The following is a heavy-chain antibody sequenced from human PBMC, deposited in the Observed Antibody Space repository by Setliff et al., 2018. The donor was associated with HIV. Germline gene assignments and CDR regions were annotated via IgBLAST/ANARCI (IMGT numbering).Heavy chain of an antibody. CDR2: INPSGGST. Sequence: RASVKVSCKASGYTFTNYYIHWVRQAPGQWLEWMGIINPSGGSTTYAQKFQGRVTMTRDTSTSTVSMELSSLRSEDTAVYYCARDAFDYTAYYYSYMDVWGKGTTVTVS. CDR1: GYTFTNYY. V-gene: IGHV1-46*01. D-gene: IGHD4-4*01. CDR3: ARDAFDYTAYYYSYMDV. J-gene: IGHJ6*03.